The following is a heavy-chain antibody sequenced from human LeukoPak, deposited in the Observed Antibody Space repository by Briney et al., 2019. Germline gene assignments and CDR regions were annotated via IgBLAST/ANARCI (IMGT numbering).Heavy chain of an antibody. V-gene: IGHV1-2*02. J-gene: IGHJ4*02. D-gene: IGHD5-12*01. Sequence: SSAKVSCKASGGTFSSYAISWVRQAPGQGLEWMGWINPNSGGTNYAQKFQGRVTMTRDTSISTAYMELSRLRSDDTAVYYCARGGIVATIPDYWGQGTLVTVSS. CDR1: GGTFSSYA. CDR2: INPNSGGT. CDR3: ARGGIVATIPDY.